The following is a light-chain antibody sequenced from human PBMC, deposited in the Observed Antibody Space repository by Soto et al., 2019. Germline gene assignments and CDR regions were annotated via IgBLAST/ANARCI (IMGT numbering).Light chain of an antibody. CDR3: SSYISTSTLNV. CDR2: DVS. J-gene: IGLJ1*01. CDR1: SSDVGGYNY. Sequence: QSALTQPASVSGSPGHSITISCSGTSSDVGGYNYVSWYQQHPGKAPKLMIYDVSNRPSGVSNRFSGSKSGNTASLTISGLQAEDEADYYCSSYISTSTLNVFGTGTKATVL. V-gene: IGLV2-14*03.